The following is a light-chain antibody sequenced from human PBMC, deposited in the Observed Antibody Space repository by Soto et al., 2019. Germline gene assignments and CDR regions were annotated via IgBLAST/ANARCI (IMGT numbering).Light chain of an antibody. CDR2: KAS. Sequence: DIQMTQSPSTLSASVGDTVTITCRASQSFSYWLAWYQQKPGKPTKFLIYKASILECGVPSRISGSGSGTECTLTIRSLQPDDFATYYCQQYNSYSWTFGQGTKVEIK. V-gene: IGKV1-5*03. J-gene: IGKJ1*01. CDR3: QQYNSYSWT. CDR1: QSFSYW.